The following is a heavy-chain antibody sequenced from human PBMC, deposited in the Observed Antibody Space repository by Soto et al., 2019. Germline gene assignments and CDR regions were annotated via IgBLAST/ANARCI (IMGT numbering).Heavy chain of an antibody. CDR1: GFTFSSYG. CDR3: AKDYYGYYYGMDV. J-gene: IGHJ6*02. CDR2: ISYDGSNK. V-gene: IGHV3-30*18. Sequence: RRLSCAASGFTFSSYGMHWVRQAPGKGLEWVAVISYDGSNKFYVDSVKGRFTISRDSSKNTLYLEMNSLRAEDTAVYYCAKDYYGYYYGMDVWGQGTTVTVSS.